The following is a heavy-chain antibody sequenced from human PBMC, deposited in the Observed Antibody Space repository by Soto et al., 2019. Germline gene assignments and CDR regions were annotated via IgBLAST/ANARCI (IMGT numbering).Heavy chain of an antibody. CDR3: AHTLVAGLGYYFDY. CDR2: IYWDDDR. V-gene: IGHV2-5*02. J-gene: IGHJ4*02. CDR1: GFSLSSSRVG. Sequence: QITLKESGPTLVKPTQTLKLTCTFAGFSLSSSRVGVGWIRQPPGKALEWLELIYWDDDRRYSPFLKSRLTITKDTSKNQVVLTMTNVDPMDTATYFCAHTLVAGLGYYFDYWGQGTLVTVSS. D-gene: IGHD6-19*01.